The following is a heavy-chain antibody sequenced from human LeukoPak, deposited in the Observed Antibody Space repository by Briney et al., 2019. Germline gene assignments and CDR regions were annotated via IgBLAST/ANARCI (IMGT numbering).Heavy chain of an antibody. D-gene: IGHD2-2*01. CDR2: MNPNSGDT. Sequence: ASVKVSCKTSGYTFTNYEINWVRQATGQGLEWMGWMNPNSGDTAYAQKFQGRITMTRSTSINTAYMELSSLRYEDTAVYYCARGGPAAPYGMDVWGQGTTVTVSS. V-gene: IGHV1-8*01. CDR3: ARGGPAAPYGMDV. CDR1: GYTFTNYE. J-gene: IGHJ6*02.